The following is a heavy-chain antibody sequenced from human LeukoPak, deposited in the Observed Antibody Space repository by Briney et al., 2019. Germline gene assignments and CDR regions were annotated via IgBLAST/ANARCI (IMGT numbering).Heavy chain of an antibody. CDR3: ASDSGYDRGDY. CDR1: GFTFSSHN. J-gene: IGHJ4*02. Sequence: GGSLRLSCAASGFTFSSHNRNWLRQAPGKGLEWVSSISSSSSYIYYADSVKGRFTISRDNAKNSPYLQMNSLRAEDTAVYYCASDSGYDRGDYWGQGTLVTVSS. CDR2: ISSSSSYI. V-gene: IGHV3-21*01. D-gene: IGHD5-12*01.